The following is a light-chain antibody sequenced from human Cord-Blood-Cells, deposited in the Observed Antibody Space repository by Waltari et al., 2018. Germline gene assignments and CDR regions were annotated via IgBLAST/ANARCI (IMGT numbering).Light chain of an antibody. CDR3: QQSYSTPYT. CDR2: AAS. V-gene: IGKV1-39*01. J-gene: IGKJ2*01. Sequence: DIQMTQSPSSLSAAVGEIATITCRASQGISSYLNWYQQKPGKAPKLLIYAASSLQSGVPSRFSGSGSGTDFTLTISSLQPEDFATYYCQQSYSTPYTFGQGTKLEIK. CDR1: QGISSY.